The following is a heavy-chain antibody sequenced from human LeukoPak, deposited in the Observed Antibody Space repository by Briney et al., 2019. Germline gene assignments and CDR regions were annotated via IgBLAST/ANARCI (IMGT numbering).Heavy chain of an antibody. CDR2: INPNSGGT. CDR1: GYTFTGYY. V-gene: IGHV1-2*02. D-gene: IGHD6-19*01. Sequence: VASVKVSCKASGYTFTGYYMHWVRQAPGQGLEWMGWINPNSGGTNYAQKFQGRVTMTRDTSISTAYMELSRLRSDDTAVYYCAREAVADSEGYDYWGQGTLVTVSS. J-gene: IGHJ4*02. CDR3: AREAVADSEGYDY.